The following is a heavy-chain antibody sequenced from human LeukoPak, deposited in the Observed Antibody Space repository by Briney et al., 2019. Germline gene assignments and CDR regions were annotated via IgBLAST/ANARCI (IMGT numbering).Heavy chain of an antibody. V-gene: IGHV3-30-3*01. CDR3: ARERMGELSYDAFDM. Sequence: PGGSLRLSCAASGFTFSSYAMHWVRQAPGKGLEWVAVIPYNGGNKFYADSVKGRFTISRDNSKNTLYLQMNSLRAEDTAVYYCARERMGELSYDAFDMWGQGTMVTVSS. CDR1: GFTFSSYA. CDR2: IPYNGGNK. J-gene: IGHJ3*02. D-gene: IGHD3-16*02.